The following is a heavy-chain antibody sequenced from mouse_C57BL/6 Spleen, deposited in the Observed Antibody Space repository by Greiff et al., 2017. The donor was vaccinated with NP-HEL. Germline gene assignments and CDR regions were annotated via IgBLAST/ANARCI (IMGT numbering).Heavy chain of an antibody. Sequence: QVQLQQPGAELVMPGASVKLSCKASGYTFTSYWMHWVKQRPGQGLEWIGEIDPSDSYTNYYQKFKGKSTLTVDKSSSTAYMQLSSLTSEDSAVYYCARTPYYYAMDYWGQGTSVTVSS. V-gene: IGHV1-69*01. CDR3: ARTPYYYAMDY. J-gene: IGHJ4*01. CDR1: GYTFTSYW. CDR2: IDPSDSYT.